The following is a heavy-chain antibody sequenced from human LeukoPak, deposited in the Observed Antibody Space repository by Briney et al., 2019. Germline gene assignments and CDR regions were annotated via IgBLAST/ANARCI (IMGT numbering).Heavy chain of an antibody. D-gene: IGHD6-13*01. CDR3: SRGGEAAGTQTNFDN. CDR1: GYTFTHHY. J-gene: IGHJ4*02. CDR2: INPHSGGT. V-gene: IGHV1-2*02. Sequence: ASVKVSCKASGYTFTHHYIHWVRQAPEQGLEWMGFINPHSGGTMYGQSFQGRITLTRDTSSSTAYLELSRLKSDDSAVYYCSRGGEAAGTQTNFDNWGQGTLVIVSS.